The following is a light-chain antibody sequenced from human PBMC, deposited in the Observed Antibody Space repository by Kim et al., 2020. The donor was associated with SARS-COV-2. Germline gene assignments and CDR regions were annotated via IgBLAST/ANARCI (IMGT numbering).Light chain of an antibody. V-gene: IGKV3-20*01. CDR2: DTS. Sequence: EIVLTQSPGTLSLSPGEIVTLSCRASQSVSSSYLAWYQQRPGQAPRLLIYDTSSRATGIPDRFSGSGSGTDFTLTISRLEPEDFAVYYCQQYGDSPITFGQGTRLEIK. CDR3: QQYGDSPIT. J-gene: IGKJ5*01. CDR1: QSVSSSY.